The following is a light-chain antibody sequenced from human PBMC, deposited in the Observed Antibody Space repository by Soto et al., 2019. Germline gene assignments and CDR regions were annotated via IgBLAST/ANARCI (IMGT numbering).Light chain of an antibody. CDR3: SSYVGSGTYVV. V-gene: IGLV2-23*01. Sequence: QSVLTQPASVSGSPGQSITISCTGTSSDVGTYNLVSWYQQHPGNAPKLMISEGNNRPSGVSNRFSGSKSGNTASLTISGLQAEDEGDYYCSSYVGSGTYVVFGGGTKLTVL. J-gene: IGLJ2*01. CDR2: EGN. CDR1: SSDVGTYNL.